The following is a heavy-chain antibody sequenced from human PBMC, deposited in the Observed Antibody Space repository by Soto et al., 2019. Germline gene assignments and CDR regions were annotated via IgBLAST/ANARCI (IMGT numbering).Heavy chain of an antibody. CDR2: IYYSGST. V-gene: IGHV4-59*12. CDR1: GGSISSYY. J-gene: IGHJ4*02. Sequence: PSETLSLTCTVSGGSISSYYWSWIRQPPGKGLEWIGYIYYSGSTNYNPSLKSRVTISVDTSKNQFSLKLSSVTAADTAVYYCARDGSSSSSSLFIDYWGQGTLVTVSS. D-gene: IGHD6-6*01. CDR3: ARDGSSSSSSLFIDY.